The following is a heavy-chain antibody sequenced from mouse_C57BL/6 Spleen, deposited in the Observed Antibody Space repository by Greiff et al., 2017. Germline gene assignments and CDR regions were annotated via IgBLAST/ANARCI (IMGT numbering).Heavy chain of an antibody. CDR1: GYTFTDYY. V-gene: IGHV1-26*01. J-gene: IGHJ2*01. CDR3: ARTGRGRLYYFGY. Sequence: EVQLQQSGPELVKPGASVKISCKASGYTFTDYYMNWVKQSHGKSLEWIGAINPNNGGTSYNQKFKGKATLTVDKSSSTAYMELRSLTSEDSAVYYCARTGRGRLYYFGYWGQGTTLTVSS. CDR2: INPNNGGT. D-gene: IGHD1-1*01.